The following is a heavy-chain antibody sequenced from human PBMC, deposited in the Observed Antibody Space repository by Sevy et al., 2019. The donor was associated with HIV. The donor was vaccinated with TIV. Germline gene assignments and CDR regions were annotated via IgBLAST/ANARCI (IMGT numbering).Heavy chain of an antibody. CDR3: ARGGETPRGFDP. D-gene: IGHD3-16*01. CDR1: GGSISSVNW. V-gene: IGHV4-4*02. J-gene: IGHJ5*02. Sequence: SETLSLTCAVSGGSISSVNWWHWVRQPPGKGLEWIGEIYHSGYNNYNPSLKSRVTISVDNSKNHFSLKLSFVTAADTAVYYCARGGETPRGFDPWGQGSLVTVSS. CDR2: IYHSGYN.